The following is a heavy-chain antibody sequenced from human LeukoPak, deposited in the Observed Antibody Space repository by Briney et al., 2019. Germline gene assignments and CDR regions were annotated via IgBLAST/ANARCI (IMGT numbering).Heavy chain of an antibody. CDR1: GSTFSNAW. V-gene: IGHV3-15*01. CDR2: IKSKTDGGTT. J-gene: IGHJ4*02. CDR3: TTDREVTPDFDY. Sequence: GGSLRLSCAASGSTFSNAWMSWVRQAPGKGLEWVGRIKSKTDGGTTDYAAPVKGRFTISRDDPKNTLYLQMNSLKTEDTAVYYCTTDREVTPDFDYWGQGTLVTVSS. D-gene: IGHD2-21*02.